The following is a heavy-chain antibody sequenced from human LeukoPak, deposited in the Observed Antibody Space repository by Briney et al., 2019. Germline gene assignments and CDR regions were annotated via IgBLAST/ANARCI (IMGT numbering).Heavy chain of an antibody. CDR1: GYTFIDYY. CDR3: ARGRVGATDY. CDR2: INPNSGGT. V-gene: IGHV1-2*06. D-gene: IGHD1-26*01. Sequence: ASVTVSFTASGYTFIDYYIHWVRQAPGRGLEWMGRINPNSGGTNYAQKFQGRVTMTRDTSISTAYMEVSRLTSNDTAVYYCARGRVGATDYWGQGTLVTVSS. J-gene: IGHJ4*02.